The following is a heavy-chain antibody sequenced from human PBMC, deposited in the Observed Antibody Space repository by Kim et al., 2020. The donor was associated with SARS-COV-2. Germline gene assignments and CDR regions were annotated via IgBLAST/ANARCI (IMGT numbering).Heavy chain of an antibody. CDR1: GFTFSNYA. Sequence: GGSLRLSCAASGFTFSNYALHWVRQAPGKGLEWVAVITYEGSSQYYAESVKGRFTISRDNSENTLYLQMNSLRPEDTAIYYCARPPERWLLYFGMDVWGQGTTVTVSS. D-gene: IGHD3-9*01. CDR2: ITYEGSSQ. J-gene: IGHJ6*02. CDR3: ARPPERWLLYFGMDV. V-gene: IGHV3-30-3*01.